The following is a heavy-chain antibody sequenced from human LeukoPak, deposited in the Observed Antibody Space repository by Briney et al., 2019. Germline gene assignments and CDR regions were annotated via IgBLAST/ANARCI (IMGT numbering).Heavy chain of an antibody. CDR3: ARSSYSSSSSV. CDR2: INSDGSEG. D-gene: IGHD6-6*01. Sequence: PSGTLSLTCTVSGDSINSLDLWSWSRQAPGKGLEWVASINSDGSEGYYADVVKGRFTISRDNAKNSLYLQINSLRAEDTAVYYCARSSYSSSSSVWGQGTMVTVSS. CDR1: GDSINSLDL. V-gene: IGHV3-7*03. J-gene: IGHJ3*01.